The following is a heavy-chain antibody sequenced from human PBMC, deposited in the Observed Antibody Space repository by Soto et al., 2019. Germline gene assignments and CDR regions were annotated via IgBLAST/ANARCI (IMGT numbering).Heavy chain of an antibody. Sequence: PSETLSLTCTVSGGSIRNYYWSWVRQPPGKGLEWIGCIYYIGYTNYNPSLKSRVTISVDTSKNQFSLSLSSVTAADTAVYYCGRDQDFITGDNWFDPWGQGTLVTVSS. CDR1: GGSIRNYY. V-gene: IGHV4-59*01. J-gene: IGHJ5*02. CDR3: GRDQDFITGDNWFDP. CDR2: IYYIGYT. D-gene: IGHD3-16*01.